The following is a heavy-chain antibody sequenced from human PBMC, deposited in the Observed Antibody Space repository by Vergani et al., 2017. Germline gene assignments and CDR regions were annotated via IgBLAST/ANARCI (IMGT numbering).Heavy chain of an antibody. CDR1: GGSISSGDYD. CDR2: IYYSGST. CDR3: ARGGVYSSGWKYDY. J-gene: IGHJ4*02. Sequence: QVQLQESGPGLVKPSQTLSLTCTVSGGSISSGDYDWSWIRQPPGKGLEWIGYIYYSGSTYYNPSLKSRVTISVDTSKNQFSLKLSSVTAADTAVYYCARGGVYSSGWKYDYWGQGTLVTVSS. V-gene: IGHV4-30-4*08. D-gene: IGHD6-19*01.